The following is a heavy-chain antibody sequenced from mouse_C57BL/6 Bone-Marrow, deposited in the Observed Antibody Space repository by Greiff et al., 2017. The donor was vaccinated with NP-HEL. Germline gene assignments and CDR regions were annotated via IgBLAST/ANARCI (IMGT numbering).Heavy chain of an antibody. CDR2: INPSSGYT. D-gene: IGHD3-2*02. CDR3: ARLKLRLRWYFDY. Sequence: QVQLKQSGAELARPGASVKMSCKASGYTFTSYTMHWVKQRPGQGLEWIGYINPSSGYTKYNQKFKDKATLTADKSSSTAYMQLSSLTSEDSAVYYCARLKLRLRWYFDYWGQGTTLTVSS. J-gene: IGHJ2*01. CDR1: GYTFTSYT. V-gene: IGHV1-4*01.